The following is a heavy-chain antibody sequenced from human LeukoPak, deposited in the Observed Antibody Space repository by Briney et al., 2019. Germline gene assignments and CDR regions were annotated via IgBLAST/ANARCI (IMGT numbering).Heavy chain of an antibody. D-gene: IGHD6-13*01. CDR3: AREGAAGIGYYYYYMDV. J-gene: IGHJ6*03. CDR1: GFTFSSYA. Sequence: PGGSLRLSCAASGFTFSSYAMSWVRQPPGKGLEWIGSIYYSGSTYYNPSLKSRVTISVDTSKNQFSLKLSSVTAADTAVYYCAREGAAGIGYYYYYMDVWGKGTTVTVSS. CDR2: IYYSGST. V-gene: IGHV4-39*02.